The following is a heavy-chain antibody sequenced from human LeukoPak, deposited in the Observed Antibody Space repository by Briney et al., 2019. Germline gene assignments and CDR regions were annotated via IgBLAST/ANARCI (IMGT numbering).Heavy chain of an antibody. Sequence: SETLSLTCTVSGFSISSRYFWGWVRQPPGKGLEGIGSMYHGGNTFYNPSLRSRVTISVDTAKNQLSLKLISVAAADTAVYYCARMGGGWDFDLWGRGTLVTVSS. D-gene: IGHD3-10*01. CDR3: ARMGGGWDFDL. V-gene: IGHV4-38-2*02. CDR2: MYHGGNT. CDR1: GFSISSRYF. J-gene: IGHJ2*01.